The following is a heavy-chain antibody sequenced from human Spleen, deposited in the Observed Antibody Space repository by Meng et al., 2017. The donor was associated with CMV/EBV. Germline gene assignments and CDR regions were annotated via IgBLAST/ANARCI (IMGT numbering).Heavy chain of an antibody. Sequence: AASGFTFSSYWMHWVRQAPGKGLVWVSHISSDVSSTTYADSVKGRFTISRDNAKNTLYLQMNSLRVEDTAVYYCARGMPARPTNFDYWGQGTLVTVSS. J-gene: IGHJ4*02. CDR2: ISSDVSST. D-gene: IGHD6-6*01. V-gene: IGHV3-74*01. CDR1: GFTFSSYW. CDR3: ARGMPARPTNFDY.